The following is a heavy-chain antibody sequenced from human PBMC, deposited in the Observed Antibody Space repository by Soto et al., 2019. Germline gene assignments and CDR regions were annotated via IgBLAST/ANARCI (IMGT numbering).Heavy chain of an antibody. CDR3: ARSQGRSLSVEVYDYCCCGMEV. CDR2: IIPISGTA. V-gene: IGHV1-69*01. Sequence: QVQLVQSGAEVKKPGSSVTVSCTASGGPFSSYAISWVRQAPGQGLEWMGGIIPISGTANYAQKFQGRVTITAAQSTSTAYMALSRRRSEDTAVYYCARSQGRSLSVEVYDYCCCGMEVGGQGTTVPV. CDR1: GGPFSSYA. D-gene: IGHD3-22*01. J-gene: IGHJ6*02.